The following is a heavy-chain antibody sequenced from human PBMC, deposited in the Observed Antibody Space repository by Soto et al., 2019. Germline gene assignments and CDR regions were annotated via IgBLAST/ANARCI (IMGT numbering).Heavy chain of an antibody. Sequence: EVQLVESGGGLVQPGRSLRLSCAASGFTFDDYAMHWVRQAPGKGLEWVSGISWNSGSIGYADSVKGRFTISRDNAKNSLYLQMNRLRVEDTALYYCTNGGYDPYFDYWGQGTLVTVSS. D-gene: IGHD5-12*01. CDR1: GFTFDDYA. CDR3: TNGGYDPYFDY. J-gene: IGHJ4*02. V-gene: IGHV3-9*01. CDR2: ISWNSGSI.